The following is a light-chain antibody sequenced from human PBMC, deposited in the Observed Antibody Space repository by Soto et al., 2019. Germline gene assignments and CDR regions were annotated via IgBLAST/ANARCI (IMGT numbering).Light chain of an antibody. Sequence: SVLTQPPSASGTPGQRVTISCSGSSSNIGGNTVNWYQHVPGTAPKLLIYSNNQRPSGVPDRFSGSKSGTSASLAISGLQSEVEADYYCAAWDDSLNGYVFGTGTKLTVL. J-gene: IGLJ1*01. V-gene: IGLV1-44*01. CDR3: AAWDDSLNGYV. CDR2: SNN. CDR1: SSNIGGNT.